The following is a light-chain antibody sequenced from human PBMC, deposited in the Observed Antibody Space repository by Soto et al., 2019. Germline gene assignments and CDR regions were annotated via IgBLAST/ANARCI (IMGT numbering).Light chain of an antibody. CDR2: DAS. V-gene: IGKV3-11*01. J-gene: IGKJ1*01. CDR3: QQRSNWLWT. CDR1: QSVRSY. Sequence: EIVMTQSPATLSVSPGERATLSCGASQSVRSYLAWYQQKPGQAPRLLIYDASNRATGIPARFSGSGSGTDFTLTISSLEPEDFAVYYCQQRSNWLWTFGQGTKVDI.